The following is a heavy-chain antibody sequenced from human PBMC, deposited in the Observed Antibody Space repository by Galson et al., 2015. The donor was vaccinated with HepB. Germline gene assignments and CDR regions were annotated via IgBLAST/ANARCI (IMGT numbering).Heavy chain of an antibody. CDR1: GFSLTTSAMR. CDR3: ARTRGYNYGDYYYYGMDV. D-gene: IGHD5-18*01. V-gene: IGHV2-70*04. CDR2: INWDDKK. J-gene: IGHJ6*02. Sequence: PALVKPTQTLTLTCSCSGFSLTTSAMRVSWIRQPPGKALEWLARINWDDKKFYSTSLRTRLTISKDTSKNQVVLTMTDMDPVDTATYFCARTRGYNYGDYYYYGMDVWGQGTTVTVSS.